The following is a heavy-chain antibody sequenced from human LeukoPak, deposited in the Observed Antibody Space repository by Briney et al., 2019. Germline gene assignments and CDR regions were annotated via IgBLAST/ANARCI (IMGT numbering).Heavy chain of an antibody. CDR2: IYYSGST. V-gene: IGHV4-39*01. CDR3: ARQQGRQWLDLRYYFDY. Sequence: PSETLSLTCTVSGGSISSSSYYWGWIRQPPGKGLEWIGSIYYSGSTYYNPSLKSRVTISVDTSKNQFSLKLSSVTAADTAVYYCARQQGRQWLDLRYYFDYWGQGTLVTVSS. CDR1: GGSISSSSYY. D-gene: IGHD6-19*01. J-gene: IGHJ4*02.